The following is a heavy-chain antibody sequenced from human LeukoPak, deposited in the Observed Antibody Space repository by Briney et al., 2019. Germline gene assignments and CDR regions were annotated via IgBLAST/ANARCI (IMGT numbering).Heavy chain of an antibody. CDR1: GFTFSDFY. CDR2: ISGSSTYT. D-gene: IGHD3-22*01. V-gene: IGHV3-11*06. CDR3: ARVQTLTTFDY. Sequence: VKPGGSLRLSCAASGFTFSDFYMGWIRQAPGKGLAWVSYISGSSTYTNYAESVKGRFTISRDNAEKSLYLQMNSLRAEDTAVYFCARVQTLTTFDYWGQGTLVTVSS. J-gene: IGHJ4*02.